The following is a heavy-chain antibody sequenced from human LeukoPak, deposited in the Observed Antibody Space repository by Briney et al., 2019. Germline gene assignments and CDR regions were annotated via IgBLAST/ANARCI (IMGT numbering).Heavy chain of an antibody. CDR1: GFTSSDYY. V-gene: IGHV3-11*06. CDR2: ISSSSSNR. J-gene: IGHJ4*02. CDR3: ARAQYYLDS. Sequence: GGSLRLSCAASGFTSSDYYMSWIRQAPGKGLEWVSYISSSSSNRNYADSVKGRFTISRDNAKNSLYLQMNSLRAEDTAVYYCARAQYYLDSWGQGTLVTVSS.